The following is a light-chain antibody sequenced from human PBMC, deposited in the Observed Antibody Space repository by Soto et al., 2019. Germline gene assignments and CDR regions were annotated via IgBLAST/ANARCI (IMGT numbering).Light chain of an antibody. CDR1: QGISSW. CDR2: AAP. V-gene: IGKV1-12*01. CDR3: KQSYSTPLT. J-gene: IGKJ3*01. Sequence: DMQITKSPSAVSASLAHPAPTTSRSSQGISSWLAWYQQKPGKAPKLLIYAAPSLQSGVPSRFSGSGSGTDFTLAISSLQTEDFATYYCKQSYSTPLTFGTGTKVDIK.